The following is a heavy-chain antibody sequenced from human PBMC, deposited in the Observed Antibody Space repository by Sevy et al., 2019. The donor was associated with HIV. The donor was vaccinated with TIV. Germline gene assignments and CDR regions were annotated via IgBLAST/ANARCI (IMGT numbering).Heavy chain of an antibody. CDR3: ARRNVGGYSSSWRDAFDI. CDR2: IYPGDSDT. J-gene: IGHJ3*02. V-gene: IGHV5-51*01. Sequence: GESLKISCKGSGYSFTSYWIGWVRQMPGKGLEWMGIIYPGDSDTRYSPSFQGQVTISADKSISTAYLQWSSLKASDTAMYYCARRNVGGYSSSWRDAFDIWGQGTMVTVSS. D-gene: IGHD6-13*01. CDR1: GYSFTSYW.